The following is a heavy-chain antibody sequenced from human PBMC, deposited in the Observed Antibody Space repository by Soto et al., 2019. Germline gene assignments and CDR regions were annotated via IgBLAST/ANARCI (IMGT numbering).Heavy chain of an antibody. CDR1: GFTFSSYD. CDR3: ARGRYSSGWREWYFDY. D-gene: IGHD6-19*01. V-gene: IGHV3-13*01. CDR2: IGTAGDT. Sequence: PGGSLRLSCAASGFTFSSYDMHWVRQATGKGLEWVSAIGTAGDTYYPGSVKGRFTISRENAKNSLYLQMNSLRAGDTAVYYCARGRYSSGWREWYFDYWGQGTLVTVS. J-gene: IGHJ4*02.